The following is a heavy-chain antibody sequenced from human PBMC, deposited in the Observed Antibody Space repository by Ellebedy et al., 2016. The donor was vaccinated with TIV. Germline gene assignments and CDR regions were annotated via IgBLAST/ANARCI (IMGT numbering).Heavy chain of an antibody. V-gene: IGHV3-23*01. Sequence: GESLKISCAASGFTFSSYAMSWVRQAPGKGLEWVSAISGSGGSTYYADSVKGRFTISRDNSKNTLYLQMNSLRAEDTAVYYCAKDLTGTPYYYGMDVWGQGTTVTVSS. J-gene: IGHJ6*02. CDR2: ISGSGGST. CDR1: GFTFSSYA. CDR3: AKDLTGTPYYYGMDV. D-gene: IGHD1-7*01.